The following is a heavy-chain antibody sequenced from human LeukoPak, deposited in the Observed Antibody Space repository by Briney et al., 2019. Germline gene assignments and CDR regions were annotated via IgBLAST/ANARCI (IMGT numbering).Heavy chain of an antibody. CDR2: ISGGGETT. CDR1: GFTFNNYA. J-gene: IGHJ4*02. Sequence: GGSLRLSCAASGFTFNNYAMNWVRQAPGKGLEWVSSISGGGETTYYADSAKGRFTISRDNSQNTLYLQMNSLRAEDTAVYYCAKDLLNYYGSGSYYNPTPFDYWGQGTLVTVSS. V-gene: IGHV3-23*01. CDR3: AKDLLNYYGSGSYYNPTPFDY. D-gene: IGHD3-10*01.